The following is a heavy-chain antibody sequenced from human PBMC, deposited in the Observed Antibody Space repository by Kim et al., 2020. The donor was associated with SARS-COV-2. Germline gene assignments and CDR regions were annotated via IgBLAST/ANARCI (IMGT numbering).Heavy chain of an antibody. CDR3: ARYGKAAAHYFDL. CDR2: IHYTGST. CDR1: GGSISGYY. D-gene: IGHD6-25*01. J-gene: IGHJ4*02. V-gene: IGHV4-59*08. Sequence: SETLSLTCGVSGGSISGYYWSWVRQPPAKGLEYIGNIHYTGSTNYNPSLKSRVTISVDTSNNQFSLNLNSVTAADSAVYFCARYGKAAAHYFDLWGQGALVTVSS.